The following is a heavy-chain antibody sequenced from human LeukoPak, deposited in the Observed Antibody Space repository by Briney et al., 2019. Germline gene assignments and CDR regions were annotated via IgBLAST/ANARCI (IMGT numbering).Heavy chain of an antibody. CDR2: INPIGRST. D-gene: IGHD3-10*01. V-gene: IGHV1-46*02. J-gene: IGHJ6*03. Sequence: ASVPVSCRASGYTFKSYYMHWVRQAPGQGLEGMGIINPIGRSTSYAQKFQGRVTMTRDTSTSTVYMELSSLRSEDTAVYYCARDDLTMVRGAGYYYYMDVWGKGTTVTVCS. CDR3: ARDDLTMVRGAGYYYYMDV. CDR1: GYTFKSYY.